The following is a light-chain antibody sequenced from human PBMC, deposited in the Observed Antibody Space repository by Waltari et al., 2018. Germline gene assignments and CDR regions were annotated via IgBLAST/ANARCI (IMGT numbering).Light chain of an antibody. Sequence: EIVLTQSPATLSLSPGERATLSCRASQSDGNFLAWYQLKPGQPPRLLIYDSSSRATGIPPRFSGSGSGTDFTLTISSLEPEDFAVYYCQHRSKWPPLTFGGGTKVEIK. V-gene: IGKV3-11*01. CDR2: DSS. CDR1: QSDGNF. J-gene: IGKJ4*01. CDR3: QHRSKWPPLT.